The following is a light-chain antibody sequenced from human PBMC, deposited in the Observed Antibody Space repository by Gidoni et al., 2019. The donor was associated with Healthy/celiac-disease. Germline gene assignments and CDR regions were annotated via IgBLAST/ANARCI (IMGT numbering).Light chain of an antibody. V-gene: IGLV3-1*01. CDR1: KLGDKY. CDR3: QAWDSSTVV. J-gene: IGLJ2*01. Sequence: SYELTQPPPVSVSPGPTASITCSGGKLGDKYACWYQQKPGQSPVLVIYQDSKRPSGIPERFSGSNSGNTATLTISGTQAMDEADYYCQAWDSSTVVFGGGTKLTVL. CDR2: QDS.